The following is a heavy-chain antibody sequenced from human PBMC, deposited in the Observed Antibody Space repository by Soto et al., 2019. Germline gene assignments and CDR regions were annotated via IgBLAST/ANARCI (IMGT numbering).Heavy chain of an antibody. CDR1: GYTFTTYG. Sequence: GASVKVSCKTSGYTFTTYGVSWVRQAPGQGLEWMGWISAYNGNTNYAQKLQGRVTMTTDTSTSTAYMEPRGLRSDDTAVYYCARDRYYYGSGSYYISWFDPWGQGTLVTVS. J-gene: IGHJ5*02. V-gene: IGHV1-18*04. CDR2: ISAYNGNT. D-gene: IGHD3-10*01. CDR3: ARDRYYYGSGSYYISWFDP.